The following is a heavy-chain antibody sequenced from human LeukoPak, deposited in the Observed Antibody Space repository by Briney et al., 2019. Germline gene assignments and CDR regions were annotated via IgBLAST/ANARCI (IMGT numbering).Heavy chain of an antibody. V-gene: IGHV4-59*08. CDR2: IRYTGST. CDR1: GGSVSGYY. CDR3: ARHVAPDLDFFDY. Sequence: PSETLSLTCTVSGGSVSGYYWTWIRQSPGKRPEWLAYIRYTGSTNYNPSLKSRVTISVDTSKNQFSLTVTSVTAADTAVYYCARHVAPDLDFFDYWGPGTLVTVSP. J-gene: IGHJ4*02. D-gene: IGHD2-21*01.